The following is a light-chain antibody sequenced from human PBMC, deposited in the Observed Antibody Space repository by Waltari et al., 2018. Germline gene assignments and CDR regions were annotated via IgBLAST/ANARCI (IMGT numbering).Light chain of an antibody. V-gene: IGKV3-11*01. CDR3: QQRINWPLT. CDR1: QSVSTF. J-gene: IGKJ4*01. Sequence: EIVLTQSPATLSLSPGERATLSCRASQSVSTFLAWYQQRPGQAPRLLIYDTSNRATGIPARFSGSGSETYFTLTISSLEPEEVAVYYCQQRINWPLTFGGGTKVEIK. CDR2: DTS.